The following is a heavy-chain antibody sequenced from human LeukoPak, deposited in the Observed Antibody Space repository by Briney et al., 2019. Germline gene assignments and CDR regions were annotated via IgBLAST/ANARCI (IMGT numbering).Heavy chain of an antibody. Sequence: TGGSLRLSCAASGFTFSSYSMNWVRQAPGKGLEWVSSISSSSSYIYYADSVKGRFTISRDNAKNSLYLQMNSLRAEDTAVYYCAAPYCSGGSCYIEYFQHWGQGTLVTVSS. V-gene: IGHV3-21*01. CDR2: ISSSSSYI. D-gene: IGHD2-15*01. CDR3: AAPYCSGGSCYIEYFQH. J-gene: IGHJ1*01. CDR1: GFTFSSYS.